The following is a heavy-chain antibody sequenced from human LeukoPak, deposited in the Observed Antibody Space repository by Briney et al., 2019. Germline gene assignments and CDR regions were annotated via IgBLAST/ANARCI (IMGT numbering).Heavy chain of an antibody. CDR2: ISSSSSYI. J-gene: IGHJ4*02. D-gene: IGHD3-22*01. V-gene: IGHV3-21*01. CDR3: ARDKSWGITMILDDY. CDR1: GFTFSSYS. Sequence: GGSLRLSCAASGFTFSSYSMNWVRQAPGKGLELVSSISSSSSYIYYADSVKGRFTISRDNAKNSLYLQMNSLRAEDTAVYYCARDKSWGITMILDDYWGQGTLVTVSS.